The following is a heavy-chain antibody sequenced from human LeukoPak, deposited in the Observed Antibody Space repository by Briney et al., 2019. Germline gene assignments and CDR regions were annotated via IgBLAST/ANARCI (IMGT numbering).Heavy chain of an antibody. J-gene: IGHJ4*02. D-gene: IGHD5-12*01. V-gene: IGHV3-21*01. CDR1: GFTFSSYS. Sequence: GGSLRLSCVGSGFTFSSYSMNWVRQAPGKGLEWVSSISSESAYILYADLVKGIFINSRDNAYNSLYLHVASLSAEDTAVYYCARGDTGSSGYYWVYWGQGAPVTVSS. CDR2: ISSESAYI. CDR3: ARGDTGSSGYYWVY.